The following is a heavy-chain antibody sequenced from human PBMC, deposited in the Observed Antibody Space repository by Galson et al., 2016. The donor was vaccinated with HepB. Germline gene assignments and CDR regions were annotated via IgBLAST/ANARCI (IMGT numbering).Heavy chain of an antibody. Sequence: SLRLSCAASGFTFSDYWVAWVRQTPGEGLEWVASIKQDGSEKYYVDSVKGRFPISRDNAKNSLYLQMNILRPEDPAVYYCSSAAYHYGSNGYYFAYWGQGTLVTVSS. CDR1: GFTFSDYW. CDR2: IKQDGSEK. J-gene: IGHJ4*02. V-gene: IGHV3-7*05. D-gene: IGHD3-22*01. CDR3: SSAAYHYGSNGYYFAY.